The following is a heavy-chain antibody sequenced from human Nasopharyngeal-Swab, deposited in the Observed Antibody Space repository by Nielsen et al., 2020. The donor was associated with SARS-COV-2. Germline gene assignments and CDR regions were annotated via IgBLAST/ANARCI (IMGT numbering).Heavy chain of an antibody. V-gene: IGHV4-59*01. Sequence: SETLSLTCTVSGGSISSYYWSWIRQPPGKGLEWIGYIYYSGSTNYNPSLKSRVTISVDTSKNQFSLKLSSVTAADTAVYYCARGYAFDIWGQGTMVTVSS. CDR3: ARGYAFDI. J-gene: IGHJ3*02. CDR2: IYYSGST. CDR1: GGSISSYY.